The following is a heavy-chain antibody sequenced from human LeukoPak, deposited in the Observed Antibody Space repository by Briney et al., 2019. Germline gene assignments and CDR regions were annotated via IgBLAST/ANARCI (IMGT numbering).Heavy chain of an antibody. V-gene: IGHV3-11*01. J-gene: IGHJ4*02. CDR2: IRGSGSDI. CDR1: GFILSDRY. CDR3: ATGSQIREADY. D-gene: IGHD3-10*01. Sequence: GGSLRLSCAASGFILSDRYMAWIRQAPGKGLEWLSYIRGSGSDINYADSVKGRFTISRDNAKNSLYLQMNSLRAEDTAVYYCATGSQIREADYWGQGTLVTVSS.